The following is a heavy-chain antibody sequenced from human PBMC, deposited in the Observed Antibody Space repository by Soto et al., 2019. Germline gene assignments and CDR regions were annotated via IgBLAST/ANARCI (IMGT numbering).Heavy chain of an antibody. CDR2: IYYSGST. D-gene: IGHD4-17*01. V-gene: IGHV4-59*01. CDR3: ARADGDLDI. J-gene: IGHJ3*02. Sequence: PSETLSLTCSVSGGSINDYYWSWIRQPPGKGLEWIGYIYYSGSTNFNPSLKSRVTMSVDTSRNQFSLKLSSVTAADTAVYYCARADGDLDIWGQGTMVTVSS. CDR1: GGSINDYY.